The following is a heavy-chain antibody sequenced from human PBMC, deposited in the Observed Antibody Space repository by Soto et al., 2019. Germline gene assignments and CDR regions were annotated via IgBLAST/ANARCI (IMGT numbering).Heavy chain of an antibody. J-gene: IGHJ6*04. CDR1: GFTFSTYA. D-gene: IGHD3-10*01. V-gene: IGHV3-30-3*01. CDR3: ARDGPPYASGSYYNHGMEV. Sequence: GWSLRLSCAASGFTFSTYAMYWVRQAPGKGLEWVAVISYDGSNKYYADSVKGRFTISRDNSKNTLYLQMNRLRVEDTAAYYCARDGPPYASGSYYNHGMEVWGEGTTVTVSS. CDR2: ISYDGSNK.